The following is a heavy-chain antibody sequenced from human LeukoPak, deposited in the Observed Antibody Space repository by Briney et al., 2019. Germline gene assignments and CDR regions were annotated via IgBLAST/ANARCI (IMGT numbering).Heavy chain of an antibody. CDR3: AKTHPITMIVVVITPFDY. J-gene: IGHJ4*02. Sequence: GGSLRLSCAASGFTFSSYAMSWVRQAPGKGLEWVSAISVSGGSTYYADSVKGRFTISRDNSKNTLYLQMNSLRAEDTAVYYCAKTHPITMIVVVITPFDYWGQGTLVTVSS. CDR2: ISVSGGST. D-gene: IGHD3-22*01. V-gene: IGHV3-23*01. CDR1: GFTFSSYA.